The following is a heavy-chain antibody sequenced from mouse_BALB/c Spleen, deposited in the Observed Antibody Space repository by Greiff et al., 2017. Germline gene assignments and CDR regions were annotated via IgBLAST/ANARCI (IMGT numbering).Heavy chain of an antibody. CDR1: GFTFSSYA. V-gene: IGHV5-6-5*01. CDR3: ARHDGYPWFAY. J-gene: IGHJ3*01. CDR2: ISSGGST. Sequence: EVQVVESGGGLVKPGGSLKLSCAASGFTFSSYAMSWVRQTPEKRLEWVASISSGGSTYYPDSVKGRFTISRDNARNILYLQMSSLRSEDTAMYYCARHDGYPWFAYWGQGTLVTVSA. D-gene: IGHD2-3*01.